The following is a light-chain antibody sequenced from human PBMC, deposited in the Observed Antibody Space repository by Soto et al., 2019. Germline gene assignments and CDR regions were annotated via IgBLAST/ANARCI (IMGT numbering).Light chain of an antibody. V-gene: IGLV1-51*01. J-gene: IGLJ1*01. Sequence: QSVLTQPPSVSGAPGQRVTISCTGSSSDIGAGYRVRWYQQVPGTAPKVLISDNYKRPSGIPDRFSGSKSGTSATLDITGLQTGDEADYYCGPWDSSLSAYVFAPGTKVTVL. CDR1: SSDIGAGY. CDR2: DNY. CDR3: GPWDSSLSAYV.